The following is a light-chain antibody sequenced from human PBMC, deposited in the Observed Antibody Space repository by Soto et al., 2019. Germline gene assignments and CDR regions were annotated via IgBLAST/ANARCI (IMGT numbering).Light chain of an antibody. CDR3: QQYNVYWS. J-gene: IGKJ1*01. Sequence: IQMTQSPSSLSASVGDRVTITCRASQGIRNDLGWYQQKPGKAPKLLIYAASSLQSGVPSRFSGSGSGTEFTLTISSLEPDDFATYYCQQYNVYWSFGQGTKVDIK. CDR1: QGIRND. V-gene: IGKV1-17*01. CDR2: AAS.